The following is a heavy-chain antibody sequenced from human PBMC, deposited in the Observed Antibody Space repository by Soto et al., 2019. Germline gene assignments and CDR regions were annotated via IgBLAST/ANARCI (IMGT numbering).Heavy chain of an antibody. CDR2: ISSSSSTI. Sequence: EVQLVESGGGLVQPGRSLRLSCAASGFTFSRYTMNWVRQAPGKGLEWVSYISSSSSTIYYADSVKGRFTISRDNAKNSLYLQMNSLRDEDTAVYYCARTHFDYDYYGMDVWGQGTTVTVSS. CDR3: ARTHFDYDYYGMDV. J-gene: IGHJ6*02. V-gene: IGHV3-48*02. CDR1: GFTFSRYT.